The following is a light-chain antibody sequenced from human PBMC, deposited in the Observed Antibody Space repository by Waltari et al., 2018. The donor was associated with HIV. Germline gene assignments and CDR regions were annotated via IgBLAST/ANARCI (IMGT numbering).Light chain of an antibody. CDR2: TTS. Sequence: DIQMTQSPSSLSASVGERVTITCRASQSISSNLNWYQQKPGKAPKLLIYTTSSLQSGVPSRFSGSGSGTDFTLTISSLQPEDFATYYCQQSYSSITFGQGTRLEIK. CDR3: QQSYSSIT. CDR1: QSISSN. V-gene: IGKV1-39*01. J-gene: IGKJ5*01.